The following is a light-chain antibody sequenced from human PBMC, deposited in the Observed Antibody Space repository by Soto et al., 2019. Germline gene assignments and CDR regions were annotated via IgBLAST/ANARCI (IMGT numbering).Light chain of an antibody. CDR3: SSYTSNSTVV. CDR2: EVS. CDR1: SSDVGGYNY. V-gene: IGLV2-14*01. Sequence: QSVLTQPASVSGSPGQSITISCTRTSSDVGGYNYVSWYQQHPGKAPKLMIYEVSNRPSGVSNRFSGSKSGNTASLTISGLQAEDEADYYCSSYTSNSTVVFGGGTKLTVL. J-gene: IGLJ2*01.